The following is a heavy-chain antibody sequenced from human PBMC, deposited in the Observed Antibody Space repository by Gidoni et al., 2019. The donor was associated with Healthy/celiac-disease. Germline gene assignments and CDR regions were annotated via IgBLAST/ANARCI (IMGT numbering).Heavy chain of an antibody. V-gene: IGHV3-23*01. CDR2: ISGSAGST. Sequence: EVQLLESGGGLVQPGGSLRLSCAASGLTFSNYALTWVRQAPGKGLEWVSGISGSAGSTYYADSVKGRFTISRDSSKNTLYLQMNSLRAEDTAVYYCAKLLHQAQGGYDSSGSEALDVWGQGTMVTVSS. D-gene: IGHD3-22*01. CDR1: GLTFSNYA. CDR3: AKLLHQAQGGYDSSGSEALDV. J-gene: IGHJ6*02.